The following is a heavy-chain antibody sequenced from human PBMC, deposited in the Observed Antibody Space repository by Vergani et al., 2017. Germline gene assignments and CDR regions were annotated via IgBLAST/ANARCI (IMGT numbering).Heavy chain of an antibody. CDR2: FNHGGSP. CDR1: GGFFSDYY. Sequence: QVQLQEWGAGLLKTSETLSLTCGVSGGFFSDYYWSWIRQAPGMGLEWIGDFNHGGSPNYNPSLKRRVSISVDTSKNQFSLQLTSVTAADSALYFCASIARAPTSRKPPPDYWGQGILVTVSS. J-gene: IGHJ4*02. CDR3: ASIARAPTSRKPPPDY. D-gene: IGHD3-16*02. V-gene: IGHV4-34*01.